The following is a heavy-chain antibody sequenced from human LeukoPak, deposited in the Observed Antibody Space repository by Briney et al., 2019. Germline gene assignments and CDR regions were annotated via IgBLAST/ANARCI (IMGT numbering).Heavy chain of an antibody. Sequence: SETLSLTCTVSGDSVSRSSHYWGWIRQSPGKGLEWIGSMFSSMTTHYSPSLKSRVTISVDTSKNQFSLKLSSVTAADPAVNYCARHSFGSGWYSPFDSWGQGTLVTVSS. D-gene: IGHD6-19*01. CDR3: ARHSFGSGWYSPFDS. CDR1: GDSVSRSSHY. V-gene: IGHV4-39*01. J-gene: IGHJ4*02. CDR2: MFSSMTT.